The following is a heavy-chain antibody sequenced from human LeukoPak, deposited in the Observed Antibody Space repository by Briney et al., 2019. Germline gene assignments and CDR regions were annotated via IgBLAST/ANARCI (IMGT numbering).Heavy chain of an antibody. CDR2: IYTSGST. CDR3: ARKTKGAYDFDY. CDR1: GGSISGYY. V-gene: IGHV4-4*07. J-gene: IGHJ4*02. Sequence: PSETLSLTCTVSGGSISGYYWSWIRQPAGGGLEWIGRIYTSGSTNYNPSLKSRVTMSVDTSNNQFSLKLTSVTAADTAVYYCARKTKGAYDFDYWGQGTLVTVSS. D-gene: IGHD1-1*01.